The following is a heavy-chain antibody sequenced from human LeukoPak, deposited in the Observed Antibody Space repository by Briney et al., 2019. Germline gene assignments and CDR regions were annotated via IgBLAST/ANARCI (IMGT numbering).Heavy chain of an antibody. J-gene: IGHJ4*02. D-gene: IGHD1-26*01. CDR3: ARTNSGSYSGSLVY. CDR2: ISAYNGNT. V-gene: IGHV1-18*01. CDR1: GYTFTSYG. Sequence: ASVKVSCKASGYTFTSYGISWVRQAPGQGLEWMGWISAYNGNTNYAQKLQGRVTMTTDTSTSTAYMELRSLRSDDTAVYYCARTNSGSYSGSLVYWGQGTLVTVSS.